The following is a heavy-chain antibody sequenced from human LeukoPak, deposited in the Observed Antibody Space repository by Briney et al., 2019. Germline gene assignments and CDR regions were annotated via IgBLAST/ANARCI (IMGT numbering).Heavy chain of an antibody. CDR2: ISGYNEKT. D-gene: IGHD6-19*01. CDR3: ARDPGSFLSGSGWLNWFEP. Sequence: ASVKVSCKASGYTFTRYGINWVRQAPGQGLEWMGWISGYNEKTNYAQKFQGRITMTTDTSTSTAYMELRRLRSDDTAVYYCARDPGSFLSGSGWLNWFEPWGQGTLVAVSS. V-gene: IGHV1-18*01. CDR1: GYTFTRYG. J-gene: IGHJ5*02.